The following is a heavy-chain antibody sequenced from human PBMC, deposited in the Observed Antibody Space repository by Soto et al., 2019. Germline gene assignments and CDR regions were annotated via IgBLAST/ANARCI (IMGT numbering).Heavy chain of an antibody. CDR1: GGSISSYD. V-gene: IGHV4-59*01. CDR3: AKDSGYNYGYFRWFDP. Sequence: SETLSLTCTVSGGSISSYDWSWIRQPPGKGLEWIGHIYHSGSTNYNPSLKSRVTISVDTSKSQFSLKLSSVTAADTAVYYCAKDSGYNYGYFRWFDPWGQGTLVTVSS. CDR2: IYHSGST. J-gene: IGHJ5*02. D-gene: IGHD5-18*01.